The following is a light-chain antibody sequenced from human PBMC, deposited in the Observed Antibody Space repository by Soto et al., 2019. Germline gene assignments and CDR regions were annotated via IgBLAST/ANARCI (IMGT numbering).Light chain of an antibody. V-gene: IGLV4-69*01. CDR3: QTWGTGTWV. CDR1: SGHSSYA. Sequence: QPVLTQSPSASASLGASVKLPCTLSSGHSSYAIAWHQQQPEKGPRYLMKLNSDGSHSKGDGIPDRFSGSSSGAERYLTISSLQSEDEADYYCQTWGTGTWVFGGGTKVTVL. J-gene: IGLJ3*02. CDR2: LNSDGSH.